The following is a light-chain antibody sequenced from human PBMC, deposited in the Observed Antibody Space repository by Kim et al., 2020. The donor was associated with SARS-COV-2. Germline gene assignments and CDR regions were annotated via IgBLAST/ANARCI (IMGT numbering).Light chain of an antibody. CDR3: QQSYSTPPT. CDR2: PES. CDR1: QSISTY. V-gene: IGKV1-39*01. Sequence: DIQMTQSPSSLSASVGDRVTITCRASQSISTYLNWYQQKPGKAPKLLIYPESTLQSGVPSRFSGSGSGTDFTLTITSLQPEDFATYYCQQSYSTPPTFGQGTELEI. J-gene: IGKJ2*01.